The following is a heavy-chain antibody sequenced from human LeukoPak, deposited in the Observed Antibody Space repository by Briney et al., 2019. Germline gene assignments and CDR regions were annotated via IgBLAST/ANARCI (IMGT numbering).Heavy chain of an antibody. Sequence: ASVKVSCKASGYSFNDKYLHWVRQAPGQGLEWMGSINPNSGGTNYAQKFQGRVTMTTDTSMSTAYMELSRLTSDDTAVYYCAREGMIVVVYDIWGQGTMVTVSS. CDR2: INPNSGGT. CDR3: AREGMIVVVYDI. V-gene: IGHV1-2*02. CDR1: GYSFNDKY. J-gene: IGHJ3*02. D-gene: IGHD3-22*01.